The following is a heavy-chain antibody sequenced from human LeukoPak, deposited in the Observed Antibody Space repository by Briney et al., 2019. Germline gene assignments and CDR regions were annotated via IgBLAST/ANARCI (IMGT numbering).Heavy chain of an antibody. Sequence: ASVKVSCKASGYTFTSYGISWVRQAPGQGLEWMGWISAYNDNTNYAQKLQGRVTMTRDTSTSTVYMELSSLRSEDTAVYYCARDKDTAMVTADYWGQGTLVTVSS. D-gene: IGHD5-18*01. J-gene: IGHJ4*02. CDR1: GYTFTSYG. CDR2: ISAYNDNT. V-gene: IGHV1-18*01. CDR3: ARDKDTAMVTADY.